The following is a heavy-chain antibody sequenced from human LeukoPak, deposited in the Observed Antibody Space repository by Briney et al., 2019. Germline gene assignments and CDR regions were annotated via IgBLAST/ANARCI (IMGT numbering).Heavy chain of an antibody. CDR1: GLTFSSYA. Sequence: GGSLRLSCAASGLTFSSYAMHWVRQAPGKGLEWVAVISYDGSNKYYADSVKGRFTISRDNSKNTLYLQMNSLRAEDTAVYYCASEIIFGSFDYWGQGTLVTVSS. CDR2: ISYDGSNK. V-gene: IGHV3-30*04. D-gene: IGHD3-3*01. CDR3: ASEIIFGSFDY. J-gene: IGHJ4*02.